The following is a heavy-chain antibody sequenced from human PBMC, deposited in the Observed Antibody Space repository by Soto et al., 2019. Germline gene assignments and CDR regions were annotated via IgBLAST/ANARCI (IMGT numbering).Heavy chain of an antibody. V-gene: IGHV3-15*07. CDR2: IKSTIDGGTT. Sequence: PGGSLRLSCAASGFAFPNAWMNWVRQAPGKGLEWVGRIKSTIDGGTTDYAEPVKGRFAISRDDSNNMVYLQMNSLKIEDTAVYYCITDSYRTIIIDRFGYWGHGTLVTVSS. CDR1: GFAFPNAW. CDR3: ITDSYRTIIIDRFGY. J-gene: IGHJ4*01. D-gene: IGHD3-22*01.